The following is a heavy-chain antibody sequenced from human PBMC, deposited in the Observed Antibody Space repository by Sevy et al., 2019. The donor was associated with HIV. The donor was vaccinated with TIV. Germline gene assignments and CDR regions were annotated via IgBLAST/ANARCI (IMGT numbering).Heavy chain of an antibody. CDR2: VNSDGSST. V-gene: IGHV3-74*01. CDR3: VAANTWEDY. J-gene: IGHJ4*02. Sequence: GGSLRLSCSASGFTFGSYWMHWVRQAPGKGLVWISGVNSDGSSTNYADSMKGRFTMSRDSAKNTLYLQMNSLRAEDTAVYFCVAANTWEDYWGQGTLVTVSS. D-gene: IGHD1-26*01. CDR1: GFTFGSYW.